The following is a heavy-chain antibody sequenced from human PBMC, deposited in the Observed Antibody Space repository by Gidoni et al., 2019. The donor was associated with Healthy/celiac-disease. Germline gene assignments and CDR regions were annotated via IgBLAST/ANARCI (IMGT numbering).Heavy chain of an antibody. CDR1: GFTFSSYG. J-gene: IGHJ4*02. V-gene: IGHV3-30*18. CDR3: AKDGALWFGELLWTLDY. CDR2: ISYDGSNK. Sequence: QVQLVESGGGVVQPGRSLSLSCAASGFTFSSYGMHWVRQAPGKGLEGVAVISYDGSNKYYADSVKGRFTISRDNSKNTLYLQMNSLRAEDTAVYYCAKDGALWFGELLWTLDYWGQGTLVTVSS. D-gene: IGHD3-10*01.